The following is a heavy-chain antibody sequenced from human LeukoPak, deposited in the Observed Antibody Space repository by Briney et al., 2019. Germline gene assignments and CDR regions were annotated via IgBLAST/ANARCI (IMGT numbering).Heavy chain of an antibody. V-gene: IGHV3-30*18. CDR3: AKESASSSPYRAGWFDP. CDR2: ISYDGSIR. D-gene: IGHD6-13*01. Sequence: GGSLRLSCAASGFTFSSYGMHWVRQAPGKGLEWVAVISYDGSIRYSADSVKGRFTISRDNSKNTLYLRMNSLRAEDTAVYYCAKESASSSPYRAGWFDPWDRGTLVTVSS. J-gene: IGHJ5*02. CDR1: GFTFSSYG.